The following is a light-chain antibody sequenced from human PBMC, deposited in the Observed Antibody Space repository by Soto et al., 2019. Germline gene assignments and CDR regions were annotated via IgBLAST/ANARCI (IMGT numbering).Light chain of an antibody. CDR1: SSDVGGYNY. CDR3: CSYAGSYTLV. CDR2: DVN. V-gene: IGLV2-11*01. Sequence: QSALTQPRSVSRSPGQSVTISCTGTSSDVGGYNYVSWYQQHPGKAPKLMIYDVNKRPSGVPDRFSGSKSGNTASLTISGLQAEDEADYYCCSYAGSYTLVFGTGTKVTVL. J-gene: IGLJ1*01.